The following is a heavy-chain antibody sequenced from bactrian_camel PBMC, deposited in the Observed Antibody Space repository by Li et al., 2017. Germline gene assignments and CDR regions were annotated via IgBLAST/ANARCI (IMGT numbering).Heavy chain of an antibody. J-gene: IGHJ4*01. D-gene: IGHD1*01. CDR1: APTYSINC. Sequence: VQLVESGGGSVEAGGSLRLSCVASAPTYSINCIGWFRQAPGKQREGVAGRCSRTSLYYADSVKGRFTIARDDVNAIHLQMNNLKLEDTGVYYCAADHPLAGGGCRRADEFAYWGQGTQVTVS. CDR3: AADHPLAGGGCRRADEFAY. CDR2: RCSRTSL. V-gene: IGHV3S53*01.